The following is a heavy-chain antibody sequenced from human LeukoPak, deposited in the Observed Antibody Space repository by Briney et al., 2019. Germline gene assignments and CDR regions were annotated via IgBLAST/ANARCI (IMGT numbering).Heavy chain of an antibody. CDR1: GYTFTSYD. CDR3: ARVDYMDV. J-gene: IGHJ6*03. CDR2: MNPNSGNT. Sequence: ASVKVSCKASGYTFTSYDINWVRQATGQGLEWMGWMNPNSGNTNYAQKLQGRVTMTTDTSTSTAYMELRSLRSDDTAVYYCARVDYMDVWGKGTTVTISS. V-gene: IGHV1-18*01.